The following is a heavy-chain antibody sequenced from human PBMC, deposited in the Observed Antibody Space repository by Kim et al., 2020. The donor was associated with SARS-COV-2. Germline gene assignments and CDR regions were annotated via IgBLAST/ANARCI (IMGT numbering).Heavy chain of an antibody. CDR3: ARDWGYSSPMDV. Sequence: YAQKFQGRVTMTRDTSTSTVYMELSSLRSEDTAVYYCARDWGYSSPMDVWGQGTTVTVSS. V-gene: IGHV1-46*01. J-gene: IGHJ6*02. D-gene: IGHD5-18*01.